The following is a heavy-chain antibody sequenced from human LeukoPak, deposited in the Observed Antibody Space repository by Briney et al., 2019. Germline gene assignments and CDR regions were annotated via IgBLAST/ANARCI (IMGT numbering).Heavy chain of an antibody. V-gene: IGHV1-2*02. D-gene: IGHD3-9*01. CDR1: GYTFTGYY. J-gene: IGHJ3*02. Sequence: ASVKVSCKASGYTFTGYYIHWVRQAPGQGLEWVGWINPNSGGTNYAQKFQGRVTMTRDTSISTAYMELSRLRSDDTAVYYCARSTTYYDILTGYFGAFDIWGQGTMVTVSS. CDR2: INPNSGGT. CDR3: ARSTTYYDILTGYFGAFDI.